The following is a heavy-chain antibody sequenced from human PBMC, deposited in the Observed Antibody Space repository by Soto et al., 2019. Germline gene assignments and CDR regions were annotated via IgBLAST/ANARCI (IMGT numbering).Heavy chain of an antibody. V-gene: IGHV3-48*02. CDR3: ARGRFFDY. Sequence: GGSLRLSCVVSGFTFSSYGMSWVRQAPGKGLEWVSYISTTILTMYYADSVKGRFTISRDNAENSLYLQMNSLRDEDTAVYYCARGRFFDYWGQGTLVTVS. J-gene: IGHJ4*02. CDR2: ISTTILTM. CDR1: GFTFSSYG.